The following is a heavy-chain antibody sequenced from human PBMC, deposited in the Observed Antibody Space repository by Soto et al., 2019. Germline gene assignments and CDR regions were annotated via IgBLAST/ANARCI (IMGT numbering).Heavy chain of an antibody. CDR2: MCHSGRT. J-gene: IGHJ6*02. Sequence: SETLSLTCAVYGEFVSSDNYYWSWIRQPAGKGLEWIGEMCHSGRTNFNPSLKSRVTISVDTSKNQFSLKLSSVTAADTAVYYCASGGSSWYPDYYYGMDVWGQGTTVTVSS. CDR1: GEFVSSDNYY. CDR3: ASGGSSWYPDYYYGMDV. V-gene: IGHV4-61*01. D-gene: IGHD6-13*01.